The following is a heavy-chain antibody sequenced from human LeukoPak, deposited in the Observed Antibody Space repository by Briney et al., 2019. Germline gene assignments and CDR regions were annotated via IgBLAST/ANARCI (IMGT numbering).Heavy chain of an antibody. CDR1: GGSISSSHYY. CDR2: IYYSGST. D-gene: IGHD6-13*01. J-gene: IGHJ4*02. V-gene: IGHV4-39*01. Sequence: ETLSLTCTVSGGSISSSHYYWGWIRQPPGKGLECIAGIYYSGSTFYNPSLRSRVTISVDTSKHQFSLKPSSVTAADTAVYYCARSTTGIYSSTPLDYWGQGTLVTVSS. CDR3: ARSTTGIYSSTPLDY.